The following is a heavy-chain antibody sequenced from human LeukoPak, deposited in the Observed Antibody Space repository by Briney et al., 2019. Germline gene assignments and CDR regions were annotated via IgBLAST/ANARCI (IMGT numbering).Heavy chain of an antibody. CDR3: ARGGWTAFDY. CDR1: GGSISSYY. J-gene: IGHJ4*02. CDR2: IYYSGST. D-gene: IGHD6-19*01. V-gene: IGHV4-59*01. Sequence: ASETLSLTCTVSGGSISSYYWSWIRQPPGKGLEWIGYIYYSGSTHYNPSLKSRVTISVDTSKNQFSLKLNSVTAADTAVYYCARGGWTAFDYWGQGTLVTVSS.